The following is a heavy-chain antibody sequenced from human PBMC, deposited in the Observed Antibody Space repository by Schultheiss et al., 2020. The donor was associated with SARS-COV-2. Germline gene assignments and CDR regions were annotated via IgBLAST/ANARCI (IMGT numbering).Heavy chain of an antibody. D-gene: IGHD4-17*01. J-gene: IGHJ1*01. Sequence: GGSLRLSFAASGFTFDDYGMSWVRQAPGKGLEWVSGINWNGGSTGYADSVKGRFTISRDNAKNSLYLQMNSLRAEDTAVYYCARAPLTVTTAEYFQHWGQGTLVTVSS. CDR1: GFTFDDYG. CDR2: INWNGGST. CDR3: ARAPLTVTTAEYFQH. V-gene: IGHV3-20*03.